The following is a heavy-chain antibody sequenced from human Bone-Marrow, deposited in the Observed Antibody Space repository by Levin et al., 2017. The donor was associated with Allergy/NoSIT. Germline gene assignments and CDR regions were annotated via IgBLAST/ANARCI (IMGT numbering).Heavy chain of an antibody. D-gene: IGHD3-16*01. CDR1: GFTVSSNY. Sequence: GGSLRLSCAASGFTVSSNYMSWVRQAPGKGLEWVSVIYSGGSTNYADSVKGRFTISRDNSKNTVYLQMNSLTAEETAVYYCARISFGGYIVDYWGQGTLVTVSS. CDR3: ARISFGGYIVDY. V-gene: IGHV3-53*01. J-gene: IGHJ4*02. CDR2: IYSGGST.